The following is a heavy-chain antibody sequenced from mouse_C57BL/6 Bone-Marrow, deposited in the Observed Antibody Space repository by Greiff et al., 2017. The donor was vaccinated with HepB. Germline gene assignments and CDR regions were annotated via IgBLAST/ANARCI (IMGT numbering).Heavy chain of an antibody. CDR2: IDPNSGGT. D-gene: IGHD1-1*01. CDR3: AGEETSGYCGINYGDY. V-gene: IGHV1-72*01. CDR1: GYTFTSYW. Sequence: VQLQQPGAELVKPGASVKLSCKASGYTFTSYWLHWVKQRPGRGLEWIGRIDPNSGGTKYNEKFKSKATLTVDKPSSTAYMQLSSLTSEDSAVYYCAGEETSGYCGINYGDYWGQGTTLTVSS. J-gene: IGHJ2*01.